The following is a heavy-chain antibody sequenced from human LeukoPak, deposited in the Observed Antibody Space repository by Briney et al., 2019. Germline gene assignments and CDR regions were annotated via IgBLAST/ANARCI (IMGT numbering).Heavy chain of an antibody. CDR2: VSYSGST. V-gene: IGHV4-59*01. D-gene: IGHD2-15*01. CDR3: GRDASGAFYFDY. J-gene: IGHJ4*02. CDR1: GGSISGYY. Sequence: TSETLSLTCTVSGGSISGYYWTWIRQPPGKGLEYIGFVSYSGSTNYNPSLKSRVTISVDTSKNQFSLKLRSVTAADTAVYYCGRDASGAFYFDYWGQGTLVTVSS.